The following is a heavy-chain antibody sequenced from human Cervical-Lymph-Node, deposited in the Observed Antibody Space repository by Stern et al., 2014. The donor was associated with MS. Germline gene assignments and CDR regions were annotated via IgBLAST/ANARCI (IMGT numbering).Heavy chain of an antibody. D-gene: IGHD3-10*01. J-gene: IGHJ4*02. CDR3: ARTRVTLVRGVVRGSFFDY. V-gene: IGHV2-70*01. CDR2: TGWADDK. CDR1: GFSLTTSGMC. Sequence: ESGPALVKPTQTLTLTFTFSGFSLTTSGMCVSWIRQPPGKALEWLSPTGWADDKYYSTSLKTRLTISKDTSKNQVVLTMTNVDPVDTATYYCARTRVTLVRGVVRGSFFDYWGQGALVTVSS.